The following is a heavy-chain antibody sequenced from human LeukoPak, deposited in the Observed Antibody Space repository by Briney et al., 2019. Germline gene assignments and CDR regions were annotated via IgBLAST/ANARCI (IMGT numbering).Heavy chain of an antibody. CDR3: ARRHSSSEYYYDSSGYSANYFDY. CDR2: IYYSGST. CDR1: GGSISSSSSY. J-gene: IGHJ4*02. V-gene: IGHV4-39*07. Sequence: PSETLSLTCTVSGGSISSSSSYWDWIRQPPGKGLEWIGSIYYSGSTYYNPSLKSRVTISVDTSKNQFSLKLSSVTAADTAVYYCARRHSSSEYYYDSSGYSANYFDYWGQGTLVTVSS. D-gene: IGHD3-22*01.